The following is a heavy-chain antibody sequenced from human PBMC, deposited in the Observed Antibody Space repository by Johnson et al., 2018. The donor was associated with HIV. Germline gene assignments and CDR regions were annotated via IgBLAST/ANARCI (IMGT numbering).Heavy chain of an antibody. D-gene: IGHD6-13*01. Sequence: QVQLVESGGGLVQPGRSLRLSCAASGFTFSSYSMHWVRQAPGKGLEWVAVISYDGSNKYYADSVKGRFTISRDSSKNTLYLQMNSLRVEDTAVYYCARDGHSSTPRCAFDIWGQGTMVTVSS. CDR2: ISYDGSNK. CDR1: GFTFSSYS. CDR3: ARDGHSSTPRCAFDI. V-gene: IGHV3-30*04. J-gene: IGHJ3*02.